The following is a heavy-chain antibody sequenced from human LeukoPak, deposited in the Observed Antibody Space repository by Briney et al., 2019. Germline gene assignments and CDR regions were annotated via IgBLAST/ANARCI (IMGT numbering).Heavy chain of an antibody. Sequence: PGRSLRLSCAASGFTFSNYGIHWVRQAPGKGLEWVAVISYDGTNKYYADSVRGRFTISRDNSKNTLYLQLNNVRTEDTAVYYCAKSPWYSSAWYRGGMDVWGQGTTVTVSS. J-gene: IGHJ6*02. CDR1: GFTFSNYG. D-gene: IGHD6-19*01. V-gene: IGHV3-30*18. CDR2: ISYDGTNK. CDR3: AKSPWYSSAWYRGGMDV.